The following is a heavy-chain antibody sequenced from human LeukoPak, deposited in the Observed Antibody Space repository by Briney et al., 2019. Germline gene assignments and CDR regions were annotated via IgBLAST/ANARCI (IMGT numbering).Heavy chain of an antibody. D-gene: IGHD3-9*01. Sequence: GGSLRLSCAASGFTFSSYSMNWVRQAPGKGLEWVSSISSSSSYIYYADSVEGRFTISRDNAKNSLYLQMNSLRAEDTAVYYCAREGYDILTGPLAFDYWGQGTLVTVSS. CDR2: ISSSSSYI. V-gene: IGHV3-21*01. J-gene: IGHJ4*02. CDR1: GFTFSSYS. CDR3: AREGYDILTGPLAFDY.